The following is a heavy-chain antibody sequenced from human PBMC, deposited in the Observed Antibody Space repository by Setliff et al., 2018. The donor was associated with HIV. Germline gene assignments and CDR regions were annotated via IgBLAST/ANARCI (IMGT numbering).Heavy chain of an antibody. D-gene: IGHD2-2*01. Sequence: ETLSLTCTVSGASISSSNFYWSWIRRSPGKGLEWIGSVYFGGRTHYNPSLKSRVTISLDTSKNQFSLKLTSVTAADTAVYYCARGGTSSNWFGPWGQGTLVTVSS. J-gene: IGHJ5*02. V-gene: IGHV4-39*07. CDR2: VYFGGRT. CDR1: GASISSSNFY. CDR3: ARGGTSSNWFGP.